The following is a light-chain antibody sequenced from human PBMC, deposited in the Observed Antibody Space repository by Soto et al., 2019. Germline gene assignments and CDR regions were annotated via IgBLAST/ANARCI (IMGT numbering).Light chain of an antibody. CDR1: QGIGST. CDR3: QRYNNWPLT. J-gene: IGKJ4*01. Sequence: EIVLTQSPAALSVSPGERVTLSCRASQGIGSTLAWYQQKPGQTPRLLIYDSSTRAIGIPTRLSGSRSGTEFTLTINGLQSEDFAVYYCQRYNNWPLTFGGGTKLEIK. V-gene: IGKV3-15*01. CDR2: DSS.